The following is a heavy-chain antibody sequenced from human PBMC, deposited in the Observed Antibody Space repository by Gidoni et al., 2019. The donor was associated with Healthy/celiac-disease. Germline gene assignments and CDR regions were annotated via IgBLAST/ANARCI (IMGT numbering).Heavy chain of an antibody. CDR3: ARSVHILRTDYGDYGGGHTITPYYFDY. J-gene: IGHJ4*02. D-gene: IGHD4-17*01. V-gene: IGHV1-69*06. CDR2: IIPILGTA. Sequence: QVQLVQSGAEVQKPGSSVKVSCKASGGPFSSYAIRWVRQAPGQGLEWMGGIIPILGTANYAQKFQGRVTMTADKSTSTAYMELSSLRSEDTAVYYCARSVHILRTDYGDYGGGHTITPYYFDYWGQGTLVTVSS. CDR1: GGPFSSYA.